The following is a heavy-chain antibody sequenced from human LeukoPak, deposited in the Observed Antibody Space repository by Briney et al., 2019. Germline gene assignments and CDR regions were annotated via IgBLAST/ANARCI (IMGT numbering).Heavy chain of an antibody. J-gene: IGHJ4*02. CDR2: INAGNGNT. CDR3: AIIPGYNWNDGLRDY. CDR1: AYTFTRYA. V-gene: IGHV1-3*01. D-gene: IGHD1-1*01. Sequence: GASVKVSCKASAYTFTRYATHWVRQAPGQRLEWMGWINAGNGNTKYSQKFQGRVTMTTDTSTSTVYMELRSLRSDDTAVYYCAIIPGYNWNDGLRDYWGQGTLVTVSS.